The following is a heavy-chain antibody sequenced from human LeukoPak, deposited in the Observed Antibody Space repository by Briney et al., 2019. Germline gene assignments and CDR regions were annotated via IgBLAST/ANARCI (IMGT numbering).Heavy chain of an antibody. Sequence: SETLSLTCAVYGGSFSGYYWSWIRQPPGKGLEWIGEINHSGSTNYNPSLKSRVTISIDTSNNQFYLKLSSLTAADTAVYYCAGPDDKSWYSKVFGYLGQGTLVNGSS. CDR2: INHSGST. CDR1: GGSFSGYY. D-gene: IGHD2-21*01. CDR3: AGPDDKSWYSKVFGY. V-gene: IGHV4-34*01. J-gene: IGHJ4*02.